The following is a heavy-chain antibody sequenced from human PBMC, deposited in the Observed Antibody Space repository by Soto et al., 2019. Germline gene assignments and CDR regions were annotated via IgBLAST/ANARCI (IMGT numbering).Heavy chain of an antibody. D-gene: IGHD3-9*01. J-gene: IGHJ5*02. CDR3: ASTKTYYDILSGYSPHNWFDP. Sequence: PSETLSLTCTVSGGSISSYYWSWIRQPPGKGLEWIGYIYYSGSTNYNPSLKSRVTISVDTSKNQFSLKLSSVTAADTAVYYCASTKTYYDILSGYSPHNWFDPWGQRTLVTVSS. CDR2: IYYSGST. V-gene: IGHV4-59*01. CDR1: GGSISSYY.